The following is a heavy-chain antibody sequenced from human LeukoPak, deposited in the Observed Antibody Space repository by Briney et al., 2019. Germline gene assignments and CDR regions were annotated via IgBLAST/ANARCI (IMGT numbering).Heavy chain of an antibody. Sequence: ASVKVSCKASGYTFTSYGTSWVRQAPGQGLEWMGWISAYNGNTNYAQKLQGRVTMTTDTSTSTAYMGLRSLRSDDTAVYYCARDLYYYDSSGYSPQDYWGQGTLVTVSS. V-gene: IGHV1-18*01. CDR2: ISAYNGNT. CDR1: GYTFTSYG. J-gene: IGHJ4*02. D-gene: IGHD3-22*01. CDR3: ARDLYYYDSSGYSPQDY.